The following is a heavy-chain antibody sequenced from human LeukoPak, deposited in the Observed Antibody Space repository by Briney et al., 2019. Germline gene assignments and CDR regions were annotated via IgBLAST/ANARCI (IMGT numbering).Heavy chain of an antibody. Sequence: SVKVSCKASGGTFSSYAISWVRQAPGQGLEWMGGIIPIFGTANYAQKFQGRVTITADESTSTAYMELSSLRSEDTAVYYCAVRWELLHAFDIWGQGTMVTVPS. CDR1: GGTFSSYA. CDR3: AVRWELLHAFDI. D-gene: IGHD1-26*01. CDR2: IIPIFGTA. V-gene: IGHV1-69*13. J-gene: IGHJ3*02.